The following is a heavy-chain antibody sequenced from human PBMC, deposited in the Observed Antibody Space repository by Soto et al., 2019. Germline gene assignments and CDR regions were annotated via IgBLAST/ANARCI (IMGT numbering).Heavy chain of an antibody. V-gene: IGHV1-3*01. CDR2: INAGNGNT. D-gene: IGHD3-22*01. CDR3: ARERDSSGYYQGFDY. CDR1: GYTFTSYA. J-gene: IGHJ4*02. Sequence: GASVKVSCKASGYTFTSYAMHWVRQAPGQRLEWMGWINAGNGNTKYSQKFQGRVTITRDTSASTAYMELSSLRSEDTAVYYCARERDSSGYYQGFDYWGQGTLVTVSS.